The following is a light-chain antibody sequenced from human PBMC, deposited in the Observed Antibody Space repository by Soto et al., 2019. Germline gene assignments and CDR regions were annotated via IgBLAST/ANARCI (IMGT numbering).Light chain of an antibody. CDR3: QQLESYPST. Sequence: IQLTQSPSSLSASVGDRVTITCRASQGINTFLAWYQQKPGKAPKLLIYAASTLQSGVPSRFSGSGSGTGFTLTISSLQPEDFATYYCQQLESYPSTFGGGTKVAIK. J-gene: IGKJ4*01. CDR2: AAS. CDR1: QGINTF. V-gene: IGKV1-9*01.